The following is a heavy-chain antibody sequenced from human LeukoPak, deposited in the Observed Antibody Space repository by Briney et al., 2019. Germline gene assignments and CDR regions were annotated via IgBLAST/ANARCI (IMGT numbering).Heavy chain of an antibody. V-gene: IGHV4-59*01. CDR2: THYSGTG. D-gene: IGHD3-9*01. Sequence: SETLSLTCAVSGGPIIASYWSWIRQPPGKGLEWIGYTHYSGTGNYNPSLKSRVTISIDTSKNRFSLRLTSVAAADTAVYYCARVRFYATTGYSTSYYLDHWRQAALVTVSS. J-gene: IGHJ4*02. CDR1: GGPIIASY. CDR3: ARVRFYATTGYSTSYYLDH.